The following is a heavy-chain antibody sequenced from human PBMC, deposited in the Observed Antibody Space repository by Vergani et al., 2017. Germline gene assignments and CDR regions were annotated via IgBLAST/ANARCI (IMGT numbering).Heavy chain of an antibody. CDR3: AGPQGTSAYYYGGLDY. CDR2: ISSDGGST. Sequence: EVQLLESGGGLVQPGGSLRLSCAASGFTFSTYAMTWVRQAPGKGLEWVSTISSDGGSTYYADSVKGRFTISRDNSKNTLSLQMNSLPAEDTAIYYCAGPQGTSAYYYGGLDYWGQGILVTVSS. V-gene: IGHV3-23*01. CDR1: GFTFSTYA. D-gene: IGHD3-22*01. J-gene: IGHJ4*02.